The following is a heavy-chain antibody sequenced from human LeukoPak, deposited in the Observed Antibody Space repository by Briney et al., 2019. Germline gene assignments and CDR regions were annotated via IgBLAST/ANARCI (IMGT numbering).Heavy chain of an antibody. CDR3: AGRPAAIPDFDY. V-gene: IGHV3-23*01. CDR1: GFTVSSYA. CDR2: ISGSGGST. Sequence: GGSLRLSCAASGFTVSSYAMSWVRQAPGKGLEWVSAISGSGGSTYYADSVKGRFTISRDNSKNTLYLQMNSLRAEDTAVYYCAGRPAAIPDFDYWGQGTLVTVSS. J-gene: IGHJ4*02. D-gene: IGHD2-2*02.